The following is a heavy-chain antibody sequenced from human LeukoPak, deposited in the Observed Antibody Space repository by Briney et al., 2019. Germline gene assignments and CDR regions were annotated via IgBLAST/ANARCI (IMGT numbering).Heavy chain of an antibody. CDR1: GFTFNNFP. Sequence: QAGESLRLSCAASGFTFNNFPLNWVRQAPGKGLEWIAYISRDGSPIYYADSVRGRFTISRDNAKNSLYLQMNFLRAEDTAVYYCARVRYNSGYIFDSWGQGTLVAVSS. J-gene: IGHJ4*02. CDR3: ARVRYNSGYIFDS. CDR2: ISRDGSPI. V-gene: IGHV3-48*03. D-gene: IGHD5-18*01.